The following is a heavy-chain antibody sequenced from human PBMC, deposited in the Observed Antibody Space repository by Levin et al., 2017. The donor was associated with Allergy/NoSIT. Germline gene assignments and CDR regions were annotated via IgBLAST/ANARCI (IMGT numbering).Heavy chain of an antibody. J-gene: IGHJ4*02. CDR2: LSGSGGST. CDR3: AKDLARHHHSYGYLAY. D-gene: IGHD5-18*01. V-gene: IGHV3-23*01. CDR1: GFTFSSYA. Sequence: GGSLRLSCAVSGFTFSSYAMSWVRQAPGKGLEWVSSLSGSGGSTYYADSVKGRFTISRDYSKNTLYLQMNSLRAEDTAVYYCAKDLARHHHSYGYLAYWGQGTLVTVSS.